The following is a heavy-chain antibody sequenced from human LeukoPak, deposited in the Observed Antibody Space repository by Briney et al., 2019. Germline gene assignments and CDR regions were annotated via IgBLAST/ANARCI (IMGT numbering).Heavy chain of an antibody. CDR1: GDSISSYF. V-gene: IGHV4-4*07. CDR2: IYTGGST. Sequence: PSETPSLTCTVSGDSISSYFWSWIRQPAGKGLEWIGRIYTGGSTNYNPSLWSRVTMSVDTSKNQFSLKLSSVTAADTAVYYCARDGGYCSSTSCYYMDVWGKGTTVTVSS. D-gene: IGHD2-2*01. CDR3: ARDGGYCSSTSCYYMDV. J-gene: IGHJ6*03.